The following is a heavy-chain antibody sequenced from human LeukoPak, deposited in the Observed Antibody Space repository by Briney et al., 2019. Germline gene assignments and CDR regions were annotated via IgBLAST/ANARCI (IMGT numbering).Heavy chain of an antibody. J-gene: IGHJ4*01. CDR2: IFHSGST. D-gene: IGHD4/OR15-4a*01. CDR1: GDSLSSGYW. CDR3: ARNAYYSADY. V-gene: IGHV4-4*02. Sequence: KPSETLSLTCVVSGDSLSSGYWWSWVSQPPGKGLEWIGEIFHSGSTNYNPSLKSRVTISVDNSKNHFSLTVNSVTAADTAVYYCARNAYYSADYWGRGTLVTVSS.